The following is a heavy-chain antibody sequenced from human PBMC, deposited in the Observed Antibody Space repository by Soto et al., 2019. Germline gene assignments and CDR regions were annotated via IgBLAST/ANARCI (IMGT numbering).Heavy chain of an antibody. CDR2: IYHSGST. D-gene: IGHD6-19*01. Sequence: SETLSLTCTVSGGSISSGYYWGWIRQPPGKGLEWIGSIYHSGSTYYNPSLKSRVTISVDTSKNQFSLKLSSVTAADTAVYYCARADPIEGWYYYYYGMDVWGQGTTVTVSS. V-gene: IGHV4-38-2*02. CDR3: ARADPIEGWYYYYYGMDV. J-gene: IGHJ6*02. CDR1: GGSISSGYY.